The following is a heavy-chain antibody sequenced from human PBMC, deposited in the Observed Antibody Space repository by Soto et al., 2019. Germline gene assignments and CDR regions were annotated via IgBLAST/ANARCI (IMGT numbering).Heavy chain of an antibody. CDR1: GFTFRSYA. V-gene: IGHV3-30*04. D-gene: IGHD3-22*01. J-gene: IGHJ4*02. CDR3: VKGEYYYDGSAYYPFDY. CDR2: ISYDEKRR. Sequence: VGSLRLSCAASGFTFRSYAMHWVRQAPGKGLEWVAVISYDEKRRYYIDSVKGRFTISRDNSKNTLYLQVNSLRSEDTAVYYCVKGEYYYDGSAYYPFDYWGQGRMVTVSS.